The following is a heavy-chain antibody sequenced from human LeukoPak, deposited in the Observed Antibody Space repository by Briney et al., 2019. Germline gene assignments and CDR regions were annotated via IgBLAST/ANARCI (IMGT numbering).Heavy chain of an antibody. D-gene: IGHD3-10*02. Sequence: GGSLRLSCAASGFTFSSYEMNWVRQAPGKGLEWVSYISSSGSTIYYADSVKGRFTISRDNAKNSLYLQMNSLRAEDTAVYYCAELGITMIGGVWGKGPPVTTSS. CDR1: GFTFSSYE. V-gene: IGHV3-48*03. CDR2: ISSSGSTI. CDR3: AELGITMIGGV. J-gene: IGHJ6*04.